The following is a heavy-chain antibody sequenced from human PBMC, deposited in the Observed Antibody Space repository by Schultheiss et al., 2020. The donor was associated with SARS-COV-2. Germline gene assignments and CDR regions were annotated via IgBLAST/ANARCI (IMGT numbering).Heavy chain of an antibody. J-gene: IGHJ4*02. CDR2: ISSNGGST. V-gene: IGHV3-64*01. CDR3: ARDNLSGQRIFDY. CDR1: GFTFSSYA. Sequence: GGSLRLSCAASGFTFSSYAMHWVRQAPGKGLEYVSAISSNGGSTYYANSVKGRFTISRDNSKNTLYLQMGSLRAEDMAVYYCARDNLSGQRIFDYWGQGTLVTVSS. D-gene: IGHD2-15*01.